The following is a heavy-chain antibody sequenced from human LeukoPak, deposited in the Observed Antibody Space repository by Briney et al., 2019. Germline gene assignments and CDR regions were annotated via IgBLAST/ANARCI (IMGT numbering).Heavy chain of an antibody. CDR1: GFTVSSNY. J-gene: IGHJ6*03. CDR2: IDSGDST. Sequence: GGSLRLSCAASGFTVSSNYMSWVRQAPGKGLEWVSVIDSGDSTYYADSVKGRFTISRDNSRNTLYLQMNSLRAEDTAVYYCARSTVVTGRYYYYYMDVWGKGTTVSVSS. V-gene: IGHV3-53*01. D-gene: IGHD4-23*01. CDR3: ARSTVVTGRYYYYYMDV.